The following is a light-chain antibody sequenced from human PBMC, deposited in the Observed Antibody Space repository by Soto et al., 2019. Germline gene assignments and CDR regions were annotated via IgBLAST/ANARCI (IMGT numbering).Light chain of an antibody. CDR1: SSDVGDYNY. J-gene: IGLJ1*01. Sequence: QSALTQPASVSGSPGQSITISCTGTSSDVGDYNYVSWYQQHPGKAPKLMIYEGSKRPSGVSNRFSGSKSGNTASLTISGLQAEDEADYYCCSYAGSSTFYVFGTGTKVTAL. CDR3: CSYAGSSTFYV. V-gene: IGLV2-23*01. CDR2: EGS.